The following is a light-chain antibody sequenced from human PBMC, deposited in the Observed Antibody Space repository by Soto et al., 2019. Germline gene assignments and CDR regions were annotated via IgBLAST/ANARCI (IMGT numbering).Light chain of an antibody. Sequence: DRVTITCRASQNIDHHLNWYQHKPGRAPKLLMDAAYRMQSGVPSRFSGSGTGTEFTLIINSPQPEDFATYYCQLSYSTTWTFGQGTRVEVK. V-gene: IGKV1-39*01. J-gene: IGKJ1*01. CDR1: QNIDHH. CDR2: AAY. CDR3: QLSYSTTWT.